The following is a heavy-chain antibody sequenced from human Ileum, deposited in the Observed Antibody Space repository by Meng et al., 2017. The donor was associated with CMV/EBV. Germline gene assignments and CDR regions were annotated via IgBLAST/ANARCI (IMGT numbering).Heavy chain of an antibody. CDR1: GGSVNRNTYY. V-gene: IGHV4-39*07. D-gene: IGHD6-13*01. Sequence: QRPESDPGMGKPSETLAVTCTASGGSVNRNTYYWGWIRQPPGKSLEWIGTIFDSGSAFYNPSLQSRVSVSIDMSRNQLSLSLSSVTAADTAVYYCVRDHGSSSWFFYWGQGTLVTVSS. J-gene: IGHJ4*02. CDR2: IFDSGSA. CDR3: VRDHGSSSWFFY.